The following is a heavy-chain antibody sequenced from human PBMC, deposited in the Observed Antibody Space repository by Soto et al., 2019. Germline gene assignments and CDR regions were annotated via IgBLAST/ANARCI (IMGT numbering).Heavy chain of an antibody. CDR2: MNPNSGNT. CDR3: ARDRGETPFPPHYFDY. J-gene: IGHJ4*02. Sequence: ASVKVSCKASGYTFTSYDINWVRQATGQGLEWMGWMNPNSGNTGYAQKYRGRDTMTRNTSISTAYMELSSLRSEDTAVHYCARDRGETPFPPHYFDYGGQGTLVTVSS. CDR1: GYTFTSYD. V-gene: IGHV1-8*01. D-gene: IGHD3-10*01.